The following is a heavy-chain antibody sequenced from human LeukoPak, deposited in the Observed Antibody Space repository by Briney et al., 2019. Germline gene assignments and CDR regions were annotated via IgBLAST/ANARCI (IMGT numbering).Heavy chain of an antibody. CDR2: ISYDGNNK. V-gene: IGHV3-30*03. CDR1: GFPFSSYG. CDR3: ARALRSGYFDY. Sequence: GGSLRLSCEASGFPFSSYGMQGVRQAPGRGVEWVAVISYDGNNKYYADSVKGRFTISRDNSKNTLYLQMNSLRAEDTAVYYCARALRSGYFDYWGQGTLVTVSS. D-gene: IGHD3-22*01. J-gene: IGHJ4*02.